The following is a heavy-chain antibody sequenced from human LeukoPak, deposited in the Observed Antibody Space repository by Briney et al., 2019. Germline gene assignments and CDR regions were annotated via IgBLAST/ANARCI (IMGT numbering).Heavy chain of an antibody. CDR2: IDPEVGET. J-gene: IGHJ4*02. V-gene: IGHV1-24*01. Sequence: ASVKVSCMVSGYTLTKLSMRWVRQAPGNGLEWVGGIDPEVGETIYAQKFQGRVTMTEDPSTDTAYMELSSLRSEETAVYYCATEITVTPGDFHWGQGTLVTVSS. D-gene: IGHD4-17*01. CDR1: GYTLTKLS. CDR3: ATEITVTPGDFH.